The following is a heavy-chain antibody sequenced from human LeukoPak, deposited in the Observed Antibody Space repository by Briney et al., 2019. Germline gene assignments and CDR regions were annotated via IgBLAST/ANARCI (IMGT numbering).Heavy chain of an antibody. CDR3: ARDDLRGPYYYDSSGYDY. V-gene: IGHV1-46*01. CDR2: INPTGGST. D-gene: IGHD3-22*01. J-gene: IGHJ4*02. CDR1: GYTFPSYF. Sequence: GASVKVSCKASGYTFPSYFMHWVRQAPGQGLEWMGIINPTGGSTTYAQKFQGRVTMTRDTSTSTVYMELSSLRSEDTAVYYCARDDLRGPYYYDSSGYDYWGQGILVTVSS.